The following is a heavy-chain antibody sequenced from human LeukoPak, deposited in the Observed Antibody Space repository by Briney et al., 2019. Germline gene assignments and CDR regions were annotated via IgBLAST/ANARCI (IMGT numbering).Heavy chain of an antibody. Sequence: PSETLSLTCTVSGGPISSGSYYWSWIRQPAGRGLVWIGRIYASGSTNYNSSLKSRVTISVDTSKNQFSLKLSSVTAADTAVYYCAREVYCGGDCYQWGLPNWFDPWGQGTLVTVSS. J-gene: IGHJ5*02. D-gene: IGHD2-21*02. V-gene: IGHV4-61*02. CDR2: IYASGST. CDR1: GGPISSGSYY. CDR3: AREVYCGGDCYQWGLPNWFDP.